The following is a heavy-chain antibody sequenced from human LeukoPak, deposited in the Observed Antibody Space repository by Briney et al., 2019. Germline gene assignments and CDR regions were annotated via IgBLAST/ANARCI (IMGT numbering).Heavy chain of an antibody. CDR3: ARTNPSFDY. CDR2: IFYSGST. CDR1: GGSIGSYY. J-gene: IGHJ4*02. V-gene: IGHV4-59*08. Sequence: SETLSLTCTVSGGSIGSYYWSWIRQPPGKGLEWIGYIFYSGSTNYNPSLKSRVTISVDTSKNQVSLKLRSVTAADTAVYYCARTNPSFDYWGQRTLVTVSS.